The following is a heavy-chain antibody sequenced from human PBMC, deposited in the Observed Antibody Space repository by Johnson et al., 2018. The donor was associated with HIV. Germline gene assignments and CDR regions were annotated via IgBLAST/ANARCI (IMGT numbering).Heavy chain of an antibody. J-gene: IGHJ3*02. D-gene: IGHD7-27*01. CDR1: GFTFSSYA. CDR3: ARDRSGTNWGLCPDAFDI. CDR2: ISSNGGST. V-gene: IGHV3-64*01. Sequence: VQLVESGGGLVQPGGSLRLSCAASGFTFSSYAMHWVRQAPGKGLEYVSAISSNGGSTYYANSVKGRFTISRDNSKNTLYLQMGSLRAEDMAVYFCARDRSGTNWGLCPDAFDIWGQGTMVTVSS.